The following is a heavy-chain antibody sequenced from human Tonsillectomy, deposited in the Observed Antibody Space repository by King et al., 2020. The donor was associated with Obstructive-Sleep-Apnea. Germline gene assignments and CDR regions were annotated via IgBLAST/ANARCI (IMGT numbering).Heavy chain of an antibody. D-gene: IGHD2-21*02. J-gene: IGHJ3*02. Sequence: QLVQSGAEVKKPGASVKVSCKASGYTFTSYAMHWVRQAPGQRLEWMGWINAGNGNTKYSQKFQGRVTITRDTSASTAYMELSSLRSEDTAVYYCARDWLVTPELNNAFDIWGQGTMVTVSS. V-gene: IGHV1-3*01. CDR3: ARDWLVTPELNNAFDI. CDR1: GYTFTSYA. CDR2: INAGNGNT.